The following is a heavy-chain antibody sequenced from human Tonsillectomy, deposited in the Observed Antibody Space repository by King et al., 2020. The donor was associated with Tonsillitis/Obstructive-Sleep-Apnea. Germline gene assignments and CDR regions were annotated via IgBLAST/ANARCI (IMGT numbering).Heavy chain of an antibody. CDR1: GGSISSSTYY. CDR3: ARRVQLERRGDAFNI. D-gene: IGHD1-1*01. Sequence: QLQESGPGLVKPSETMSLTSTVAGGSISSSTYYWGCIRHPPGKGQGWMGTIYYSGSTYYNPSFTTRVTISVDTSNNQFSLQLSAVTAADTAVYYCARRVQLERRGDAFNIWGQGTMVTVSS. J-gene: IGHJ3*02. V-gene: IGHV4-39*01. CDR2: IYYSGST.